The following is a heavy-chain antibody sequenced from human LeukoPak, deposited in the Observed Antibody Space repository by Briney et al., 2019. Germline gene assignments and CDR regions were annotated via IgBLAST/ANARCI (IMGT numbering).Heavy chain of an antibody. CDR2: IKQDGSGK. D-gene: IGHD2/OR15-2a*01. J-gene: IGHJ4*02. CDR3: ARINSNHYYFDY. CDR1: GFTFSSYW. Sequence: GGSLRLSCAASGFTFSSYWMIWVRQAPGKGLEWVANIKQDGSGKYYVDSVKGRFTISRDNAKNSLYLQMNSLRAEDTAVYYCARINSNHYYFDYWGQGTLVTVSS. V-gene: IGHV3-7*01.